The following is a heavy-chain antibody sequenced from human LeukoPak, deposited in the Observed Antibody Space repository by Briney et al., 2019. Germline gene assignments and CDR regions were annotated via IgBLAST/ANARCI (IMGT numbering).Heavy chain of an antibody. J-gene: IGHJ4*02. D-gene: IGHD6-13*01. V-gene: IGHV7-4-1*02. CDR1: GYTFTIYP. CDR2: INTNTGNP. Sequence: ASVKVSCKTSGYTFTIYPINWVRQAPGQGLEWMGWINTNTGNPTYAQGFTGRFVFSLDTSVSTAYLQISSLKAEDTAVYYCARVKSSSSWYGDFDYWGQGTLVTVSS. CDR3: ARVKSSSSWYGDFDY.